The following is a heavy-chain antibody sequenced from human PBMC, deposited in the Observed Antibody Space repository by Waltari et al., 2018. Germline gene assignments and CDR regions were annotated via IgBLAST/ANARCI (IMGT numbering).Heavy chain of an antibody. D-gene: IGHD6-19*01. CDR2: INPKMGGT. CDR3: ARQWLAGRYYYYYMDV. CDR1: GYTLPDHY. Sequence: QVQLVQYGDEVKKPGASVKVSCKASGYTLPDHYMHWVRQAPGQGLEWMGRINPKMGGTNYAQKFQGRVTMTRDTSISTAYMELSRLRSDDTAVYYCARQWLAGRYYYYYMDVWGKGTTVIVSS. J-gene: IGHJ6*03. V-gene: IGHV1-2*06.